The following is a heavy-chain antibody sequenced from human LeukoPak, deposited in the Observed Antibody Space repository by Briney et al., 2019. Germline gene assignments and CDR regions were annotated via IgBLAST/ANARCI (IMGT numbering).Heavy chain of an antibody. Sequence: GGSLRLSCAASGFTSSSYWMSWVRQAPGKGLEWVAHIKQDGGEKYYVGSVKGRLTSSRDNAKNSLYLQMNSLRAEDTAVYYCARARSQYYDFWSGSDAFDIWGQGTMVTVSS. V-gene: IGHV3-7*01. CDR1: GFTSSSYW. D-gene: IGHD3-3*01. CDR3: ARARSQYYDFWSGSDAFDI. J-gene: IGHJ3*02. CDR2: IKQDGGEK.